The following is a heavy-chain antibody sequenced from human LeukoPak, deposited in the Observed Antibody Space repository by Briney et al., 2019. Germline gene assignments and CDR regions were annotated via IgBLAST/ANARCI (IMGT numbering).Heavy chain of an antibody. D-gene: IGHD3-10*01. CDR3: AKGKGATMGLDY. J-gene: IGHJ4*02. CDR1: GFTFSSYG. CDR2: IRYDGSNK. Sequence: GGSLRLSCAASGFTFSSYGMHWVRQAPGKGLEWVAFIRYDGSNKYYADSVKGRFTISRDNSKNTLYLQMNRLRAEDTAFYYFAKGKGATMGLDYGGEGRLVTVSS. V-gene: IGHV3-30*02.